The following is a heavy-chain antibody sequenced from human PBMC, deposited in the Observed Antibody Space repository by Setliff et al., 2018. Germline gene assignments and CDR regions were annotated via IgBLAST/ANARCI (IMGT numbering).Heavy chain of an antibody. V-gene: IGHV3-23*01. CDR2: ISGGGTNT. D-gene: IGHD6-13*01. CDR3: ARDQARWLVAAGTFDY. CDR1: GFTFSSYT. Sequence: GGSLRLSCTTSGFTFSSYTMNWVRQAPGKGLEWVSTISGGGTNTDYADSVKGRFTISRDNSNNSLSLQMDSLRAEDTAIYYCARDQARWLVAAGTFDYWGQGALVTVSS. J-gene: IGHJ4*02.